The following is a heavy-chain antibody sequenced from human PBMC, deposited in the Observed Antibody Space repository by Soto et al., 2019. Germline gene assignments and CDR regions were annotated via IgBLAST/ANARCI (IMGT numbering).Heavy chain of an antibody. Sequence: EVQLVESGGGLVKPGGSLRLSCVGSAFIFRDHSMNWVRQAPGKGLEWVTSIGDTGTFIYYADSVKGRFTISRDNAKNSLLLQMDSLRPEDTAVYYCARDQRYLRQGYSDYWGQGTLVTVSS. CDR1: AFIFRDHS. J-gene: IGHJ4*02. D-gene: IGHD4-4*01. V-gene: IGHV3-21*01. CDR2: IGDTGTFI. CDR3: ARDQRYLRQGYSDY.